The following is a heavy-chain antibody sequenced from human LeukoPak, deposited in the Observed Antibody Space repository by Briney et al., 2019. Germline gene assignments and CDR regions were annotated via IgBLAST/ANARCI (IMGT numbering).Heavy chain of an antibody. J-gene: IGHJ4*02. CDR2: IKQDGSEK. Sequence: GGSLRLSCAASGFTFSSYWMSWVRQAPGKGLEWVANIKQDGSEKYYVDSVKGRFTISRDNAKNSLYLQMNSLRAEDTAVYYCARDADYYDSSGYYYRYWGQGTLVTVSS. D-gene: IGHD3-22*01. CDR3: ARDADYYDSSGYYYRY. V-gene: IGHV3-7*01. CDR1: GFTFSSYW.